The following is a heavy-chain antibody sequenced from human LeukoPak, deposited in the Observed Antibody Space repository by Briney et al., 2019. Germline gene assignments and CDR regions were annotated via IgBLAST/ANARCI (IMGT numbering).Heavy chain of an antibody. J-gene: IGHJ4*02. D-gene: IGHD1-26*01. CDR2: IYYSGST. Sequence: SETLSLTCTVSGGSISSSSYYWGWIRQPPGKGLEWIGSIYYSGSTYYNPSLKSRVTISVDTSKNQFSLKLSSVTAADTAVYYCARGLHSGSSKPQPYFDYWGQGTLVTVSS. CDR1: GGSISSSSYY. V-gene: IGHV4-39*07. CDR3: ARGLHSGSSKPQPYFDY.